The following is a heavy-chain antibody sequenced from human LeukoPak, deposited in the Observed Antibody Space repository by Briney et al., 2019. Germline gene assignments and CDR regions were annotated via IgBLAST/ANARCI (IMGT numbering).Heavy chain of an antibody. CDR2: IKQDGSEK. Sequence: GGSLRLSCAASGFTLSSYAMSWVRQAPGKGLEWVANIKQDGSEKYYVDSVKGRFTISRDNAKNSLYLQMNSLRADDTAVYYCARSDLSSSWYDWWFDPWGQGTLVTVSS. V-gene: IGHV3-7*01. CDR3: ARSDLSSSWYDWWFDP. CDR1: GFTLSSYA. J-gene: IGHJ5*02. D-gene: IGHD6-13*01.